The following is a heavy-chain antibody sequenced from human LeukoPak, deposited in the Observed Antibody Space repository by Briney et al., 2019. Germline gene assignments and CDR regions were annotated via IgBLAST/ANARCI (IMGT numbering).Heavy chain of an antibody. Sequence: GGSLRLSCAASGFTFSSYSMNWVRQAPGKGLEWVSSISSSSSYIYYADSVKGRFTISRDNAKNSLCLQMNSLRAEDTAVYYCARDPCSSTSCYAAFGYWGQGTLVTVSS. CDR2: ISSSSSYI. CDR1: GFTFSSYS. D-gene: IGHD2-2*01. J-gene: IGHJ4*02. V-gene: IGHV3-21*01. CDR3: ARDPCSSTSCYAAFGY.